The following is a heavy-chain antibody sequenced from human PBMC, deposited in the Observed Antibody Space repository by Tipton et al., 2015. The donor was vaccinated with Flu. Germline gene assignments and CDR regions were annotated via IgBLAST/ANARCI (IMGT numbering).Heavy chain of an antibody. D-gene: IGHD3-10*01. V-gene: IGHV3-74*01. CDR2: INSDGSST. Sequence: GSLRLSCAASGFTFSSYWMYWVRQVPGKGLVWVSLINSDGSSTNYADSVKGRFTVSRDSAKNTLYLQMNSLRAEDTAVYFCTRASYGSADYWGQGTLVTVSS. CDR1: GFTFSSYW. CDR3: TRASYGSADY. J-gene: IGHJ4*02.